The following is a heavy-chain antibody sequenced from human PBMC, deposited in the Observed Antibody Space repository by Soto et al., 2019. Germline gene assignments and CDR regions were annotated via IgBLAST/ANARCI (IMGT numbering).Heavy chain of an antibody. CDR2: ISYDGSNK. D-gene: IGHD6-6*01. Sequence: GGSLRLSCAASGFTFSSYGMHWVRQAPGKGLEWVAVISYDGSNKYYADSVKGRFTISRDNSKNTLYLQMNSLRAEDTAVYYCAKDLGRYSSSSLSWFDPWGQGTLVTVSS. J-gene: IGHJ5*02. CDR1: GFTFSSYG. V-gene: IGHV3-30*18. CDR3: AKDLGRYSSSSLSWFDP.